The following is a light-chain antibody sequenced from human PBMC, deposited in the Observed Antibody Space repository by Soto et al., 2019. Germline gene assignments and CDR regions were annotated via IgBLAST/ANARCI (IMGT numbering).Light chain of an antibody. CDR1: SSNIGNNY. Sequence: QSVLTQPPSVSAAPGQKVTIYCCGSSSNIGNNYVSWYQQLPGTAPKLLIYDNNKRPSGIPDRFSGSKSGTSATLGITGLQTGDEADYYGGTWDSSLSAVVFGGGTKLTVL. J-gene: IGLJ2*01. CDR2: DNN. V-gene: IGLV1-51*01. CDR3: GTWDSSLSAVV.